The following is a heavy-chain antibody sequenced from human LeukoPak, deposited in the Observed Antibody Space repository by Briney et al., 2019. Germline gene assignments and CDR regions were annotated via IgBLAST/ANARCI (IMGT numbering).Heavy chain of an antibody. J-gene: IGHJ5*02. D-gene: IGHD6-13*01. V-gene: IGHV3-21*01. Sequence: GGSLRLSCAASGFTFSSHSMHWVRQAPGKGLEWVSSIYSSNRYIYYADSGKGRFTISRDNAKNSLYLQMNSLRAEDTAVYYCARDGGCCSAAGTENWFDPWGQGTLVTVSS. CDR1: GFTFSSHS. CDR3: ARDGGCCSAAGTENWFDP. CDR2: IYSSNRYI.